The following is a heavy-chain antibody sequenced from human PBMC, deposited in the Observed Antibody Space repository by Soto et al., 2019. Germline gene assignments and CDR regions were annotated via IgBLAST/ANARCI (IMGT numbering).Heavy chain of an antibody. J-gene: IGHJ4*02. D-gene: IGHD6-19*01. CDR2: IKQDGSEK. CDR1: GFTFSSYW. V-gene: IGHV3-7*01. CDR3: ARVYSSGWEGPGDY. Sequence: GGSLRLSCAASGFTFSSYWMSWVRQAPGKGLEWVANIKQDGSEKYYVDSVKGRFTISRDNAKNSLYLQMNSLRAEDTAVYYCARVYSSGWEGPGDYWGQGTLVTVSS.